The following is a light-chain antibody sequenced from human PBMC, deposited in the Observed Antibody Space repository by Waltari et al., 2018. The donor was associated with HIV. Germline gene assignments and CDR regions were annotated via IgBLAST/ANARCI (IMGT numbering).Light chain of an antibody. CDR3: QQYKKWPET. V-gene: IGKV3D-15*01. Sequence: EVVFTQSPSTLSVSLGEGASLSCRASQTVNNNFAWYQQRPGQAPRLLIYDASRRATAIPDRFSGSGSGTEFNLTISSLQSEDLALYVCQQYKKWPETFGLGTKVEIK. CDR2: DAS. J-gene: IGKJ1*01. CDR1: QTVNNN.